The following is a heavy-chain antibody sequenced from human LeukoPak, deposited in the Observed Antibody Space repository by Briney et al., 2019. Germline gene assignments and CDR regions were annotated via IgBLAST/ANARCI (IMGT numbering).Heavy chain of an antibody. V-gene: IGHV3-23*01. D-gene: IGHD6-13*01. CDR2: ISGGATNT. CDR1: GFTFSSYS. Sequence: GGSLRLSCAASGFTFSSYSMNWVRQAPGKGLEWVSTISGGATNTYYAGSVKGRFTISRDNSKNTLYLQMNSLRAEDTAVYYCAKDVLPAAGYYFDSWGQGTLVTVSS. CDR3: AKDVLPAAGYYFDS. J-gene: IGHJ4*02.